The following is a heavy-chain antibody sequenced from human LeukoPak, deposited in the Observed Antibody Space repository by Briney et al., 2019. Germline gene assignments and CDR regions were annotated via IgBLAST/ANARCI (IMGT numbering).Heavy chain of an antibody. J-gene: IGHJ6*03. V-gene: IGHV3-23*01. CDR3: AKCDASYYYYMDV. Sequence: SLRPSCAASGFSFKTYAMRCVRPPPGGGLGWGSAISGRGDSTCYATSVMGRFTSTRDNSKNTLKLQMNILRAEDTAIYYCAKCDASYYYYMDVWGKGTTVTVSS. CDR1: GFSFKTYA. CDR2: ISGRGDST.